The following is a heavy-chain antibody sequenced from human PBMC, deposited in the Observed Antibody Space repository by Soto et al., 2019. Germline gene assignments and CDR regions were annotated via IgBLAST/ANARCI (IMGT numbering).Heavy chain of an antibody. CDR2: IKGEADGGTT. Sequence: PGXSLRLCCAASGGSFSNAGVSWVRQATVKGLEWVGRIKGEADGGTTDYAAPVKGRITISRDHSKDTLYLQMNSLKTEDTAVYYCTTGLSNGYYNFDYWGQGTPVTVSS. V-gene: IGHV3-15*01. J-gene: IGHJ4*02. CDR3: TTGLSNGYYNFDY. CDR1: GGSFSNAG. D-gene: IGHD2-21*01.